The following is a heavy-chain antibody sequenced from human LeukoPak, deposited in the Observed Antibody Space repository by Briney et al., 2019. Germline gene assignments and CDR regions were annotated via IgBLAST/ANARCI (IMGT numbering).Heavy chain of an antibody. V-gene: IGHV3-69-1*01. J-gene: IGHJ3*02. CDR1: GFTFNTYA. CDR2: IKSNGKT. Sequence: GGSLRLSCAASGFTFNTYAMSWVRQAPGMGLERVSAIKSNGKTHYADSVNGRFTISRDNDKNSLYLQMSILRAADTAVYYCARVRIAVAVSAFDIWGQGTMVTVSS. D-gene: IGHD6-19*01. CDR3: ARVRIAVAVSAFDI.